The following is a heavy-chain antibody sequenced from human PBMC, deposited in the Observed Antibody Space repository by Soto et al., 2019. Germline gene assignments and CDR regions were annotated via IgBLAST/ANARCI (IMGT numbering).Heavy chain of an antibody. V-gene: IGHV5-51*01. J-gene: IGHJ6*02. CDR2: IYPGDSDT. CDR3: ARGLYYYDSSGSEPNYYYYGMDV. Sequence: GESLKISCKGSGYSFTSYWIGWVRQMPGKGLEWMGIIYPGDSDTRYSPSFQGQVTISADKSISTAYLQWSSLKASDTAMYYCARGLYYYDSSGSEPNYYYYGMDVWGQGTTVTVSS. D-gene: IGHD3-22*01. CDR1: GYSFTSYW.